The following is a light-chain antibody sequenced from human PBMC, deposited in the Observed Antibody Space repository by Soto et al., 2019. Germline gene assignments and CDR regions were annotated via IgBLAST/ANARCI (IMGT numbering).Light chain of an antibody. V-gene: IGLV2-14*01. CDR1: SDDVGGYEY. J-gene: IGLJ2*01. CDR3: CSYATNVIVV. CDR2: DVI. Sequence: QSALTQPASVSGSPGQSITISCTGTSDDVGGYEYVSWYQQHPGKAPKLIIYDVIYRPSGVSNRFSGSKSGSTASMTISGLQADDEADYYCCSYATNVIVVFGGGTKLTVL.